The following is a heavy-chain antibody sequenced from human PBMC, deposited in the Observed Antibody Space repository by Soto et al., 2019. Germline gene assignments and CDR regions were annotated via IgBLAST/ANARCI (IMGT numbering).Heavy chain of an antibody. CDR1: GGSVTSSSFY. J-gene: IGHJ6*02. Sequence: PSETLSLTXTVSGGSVTSSSFYWAWLRQPPGKGLEWVGGIYNSGQIYYNPSLDSRVTISVDASKNHFSLKVDSVTATDTAVYYCPTPSYSTPTAYYYGFDVWGQGTTVTVSS. CDR3: PTPSYSTPTAYYYGFDV. CDR2: IYNSGQI. D-gene: IGHD5-18*01. V-gene: IGHV4-39*02.